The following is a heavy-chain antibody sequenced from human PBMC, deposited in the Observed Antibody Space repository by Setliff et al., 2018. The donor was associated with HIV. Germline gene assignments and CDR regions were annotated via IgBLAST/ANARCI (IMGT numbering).Heavy chain of an antibody. CDR2: FNAGNLNT. V-gene: IGHV1-3*01. CDR3: AREEMSMWLPEYFFDF. D-gene: IGHD5-12*01. J-gene: IGHJ4*02. Sequence: ASVKVSCKASGYSFTGYYVNWVRQAPGQGLEWMGGFNAGNLNTKYSQKFQGRVTFTGDTSASTTYMELSSLRSEDTAVYYCAREEMSMWLPEYFFDFWGQGTLVTVSS. CDR1: GYSFTGYY.